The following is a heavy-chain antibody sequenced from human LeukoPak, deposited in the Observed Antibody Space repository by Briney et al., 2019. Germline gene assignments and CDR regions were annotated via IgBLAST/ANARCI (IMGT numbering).Heavy chain of an antibody. D-gene: IGHD3-22*01. Sequence: SETLSLTCAVYGGSFSGYYWSWIRQPPGKGLEWIGEINHSGSTNYNPSLKSRVTISVDTSKNQFSLKLSSVTAADTAVYYCASNYYDSSGYPRYYYGMDVWGQGTTVTVSS. CDR2: INHSGST. V-gene: IGHV4-34*01. CDR1: GGSFSGYY. CDR3: ASNYYDSSGYPRYYYGMDV. J-gene: IGHJ6*02.